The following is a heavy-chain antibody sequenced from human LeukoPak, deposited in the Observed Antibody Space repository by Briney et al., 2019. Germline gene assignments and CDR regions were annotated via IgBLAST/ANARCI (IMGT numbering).Heavy chain of an antibody. J-gene: IGHJ4*02. CDR3: ATRLGGEY. D-gene: IGHD3-9*01. Sequence: GGSLRLSCAASGFTFSSYHMNWVRQAPGKGLEWVSTITTEGVGTYYADSVKGRFAISRDNARSTLYLQMNSLRAEDTALYYCATRLGGEYWGQGTLVTVSS. V-gene: IGHV3-23*01. CDR2: ITTEGVGT. CDR1: GFTFSSYH.